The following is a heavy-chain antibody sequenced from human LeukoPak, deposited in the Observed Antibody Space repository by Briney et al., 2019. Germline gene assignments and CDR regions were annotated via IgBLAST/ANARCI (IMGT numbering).Heavy chain of an antibody. Sequence: SETLSPTCTVSGGSISSYYWSWIRQPPGKGLEWIGYIYYSGSTNYNPSLKSRVTISVDTSKNQFSLKLSSVTAADTAVYYCARDRCSGGSCYSVGPWFDPWGQGTLVTVSS. CDR2: IYYSGST. D-gene: IGHD2-15*01. CDR3: ARDRCSGGSCYSVGPWFDP. CDR1: GGSISSYY. V-gene: IGHV4-59*01. J-gene: IGHJ5*02.